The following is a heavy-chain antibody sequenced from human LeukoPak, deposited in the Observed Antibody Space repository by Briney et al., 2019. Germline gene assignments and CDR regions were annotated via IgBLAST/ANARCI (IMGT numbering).Heavy chain of an antibody. J-gene: IGHJ6*04. CDR2: ISYDGSNK. D-gene: IGHD2-2*01. CDR3: ARGGGVPAASYFYAMNV. CDR1: GFTFSSYA. Sequence: GKSLRVSCAASGFTFSSYAMHWVRQAPGKGLEWEAFISYDGSNKHYADSVKGRFTISRDDSKSTLYLQMNSLRPEDTAVYYCARGGGVPAASYFYAMNVWGKGTTVTVSS. V-gene: IGHV3-30*04.